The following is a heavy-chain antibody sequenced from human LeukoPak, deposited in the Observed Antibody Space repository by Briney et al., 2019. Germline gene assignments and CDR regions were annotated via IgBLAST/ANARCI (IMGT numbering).Heavy chain of an antibody. J-gene: IGHJ4*02. Sequence: SETLSLTCTVSGGSISSYYWSWIRQPPGKGLEWIGYIYYSGSTNYNPSLKSRVTISVDTSKNQFSLKLSSVTAADTAVYYCARHPAYGGYFDYWGQGTLVTVSS. CDR3: ARHPAYGGYFDY. CDR1: GGSISSYY. V-gene: IGHV4-59*08. D-gene: IGHD4-23*01. CDR2: IYYSGST.